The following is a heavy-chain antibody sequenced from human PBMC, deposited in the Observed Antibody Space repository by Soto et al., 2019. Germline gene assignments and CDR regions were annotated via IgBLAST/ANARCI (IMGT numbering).Heavy chain of an antibody. D-gene: IGHD6-19*01. CDR2: IYSSGSA. Sequence: QVQLQESGPGLVKPSQTLSPTCTVSGGSISSGGYYWAWIRQHPGKGLEWIGYIYSSGSAYYNPSLKSRVTISVDTSKNQFSLKLSSVTAADTAVYYCARGAVGGRGGLDYWGQGTLVAVSS. J-gene: IGHJ4*02. V-gene: IGHV4-31*03. CDR1: GGSISSGGYY. CDR3: ARGAVGGRGGLDY.